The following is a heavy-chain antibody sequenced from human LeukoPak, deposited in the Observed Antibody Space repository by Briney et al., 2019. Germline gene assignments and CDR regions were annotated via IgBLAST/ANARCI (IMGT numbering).Heavy chain of an antibody. J-gene: IGHJ6*02. CDR2: IWYDGSNK. Sequence: AGGSLRLSCAASGFTFSSYGMHWVRQAPGKGLEWVAVIWYDGSNKYYADSVKGRFTISRDNSKNTLSLQMNSLRAEDTAVYYCARGLGGRGYYYYGMDVWGQGTTVTVSS. CDR3: ARGLGGRGYYYYGMDV. V-gene: IGHV3-33*08. D-gene: IGHD3-10*01. CDR1: GFTFSSYG.